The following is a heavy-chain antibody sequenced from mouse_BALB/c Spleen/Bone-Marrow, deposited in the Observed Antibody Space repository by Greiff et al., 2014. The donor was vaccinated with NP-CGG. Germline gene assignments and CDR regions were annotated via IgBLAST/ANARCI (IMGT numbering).Heavy chain of an antibody. J-gene: IGHJ3*01. CDR3: ARGRAMGFAY. Sequence: EVNLVESGPSLVKPSQTLSLTCSVTGDSITSGYWNWIRKFPGNKLEYMRYISYSGSTYYNPSLKSRISITRDTSKNQYYLQLNSVTTEDTATYYCARGRAMGFAYWGQGTLVTVSA. CDR1: GDSITSGY. V-gene: IGHV3-8*02. D-gene: IGHD1-1*02. CDR2: ISYSGST.